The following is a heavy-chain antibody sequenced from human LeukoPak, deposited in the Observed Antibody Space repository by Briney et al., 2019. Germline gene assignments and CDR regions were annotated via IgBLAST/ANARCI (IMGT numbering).Heavy chain of an antibody. CDR2: IYYSGST. D-gene: IGHD3-10*01. J-gene: IGHJ6*02. Sequence: PSETLSLTCTVSGGSISSYYWSWIRQPPGKGLEWIGYIYYSGSTNYNPSLKSRVTISVDTSKNQFSLKLSSVTAADTAMYYCARVTRVRGVTTSLHYYYYYGMDVWGQGTTVTVSS. CDR3: ARVTRVRGVTTSLHYYYYYGMDV. V-gene: IGHV4-59*01. CDR1: GGSISSYY.